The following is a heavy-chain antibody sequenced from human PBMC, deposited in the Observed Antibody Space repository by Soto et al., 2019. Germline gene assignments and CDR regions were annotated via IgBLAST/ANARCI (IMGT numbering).Heavy chain of an antibody. CDR3: ASSPQYCSSTTCRAYFDY. CDR1: GFSFDNYA. Sequence: EVQLVESGGGLVQPGRSLRLSCAASGFSFDNYALHWVRQAPGKGLEWVSSISWNSGNTDYADSVKGRFIISRDSAKNSLYLQMNSLRAEDTALYYCASSPQYCSSTTCRAYFDYWGQGTLVTVSS. J-gene: IGHJ4*02. CDR2: ISWNSGNT. D-gene: IGHD2-2*01. V-gene: IGHV3-9*01.